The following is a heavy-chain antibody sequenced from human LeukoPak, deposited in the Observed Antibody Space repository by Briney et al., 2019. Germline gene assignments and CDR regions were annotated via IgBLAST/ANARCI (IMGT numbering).Heavy chain of an antibody. Sequence: SETLSLTCAVYGGSFSGCYWSWIRQPPGKGLEWIGEINHSGSTNYNPSLKSRVTISVDTSKNQFSLKLSSVTAADTAVYYCGRSNDYGDYKTDYWGQGTLVTVSS. CDR2: INHSGST. CDR3: GRSNDYGDYKTDY. CDR1: GGSFSGCY. D-gene: IGHD4-17*01. V-gene: IGHV4-34*01. J-gene: IGHJ4*02.